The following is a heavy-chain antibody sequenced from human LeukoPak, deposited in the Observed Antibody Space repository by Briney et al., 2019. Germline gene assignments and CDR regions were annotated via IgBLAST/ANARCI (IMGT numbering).Heavy chain of an antibody. D-gene: IGHD6-13*01. CDR3: AKDHGSSDWYYFDY. CDR2: ISYDGSNK. V-gene: IGHV3-30*18. CDR1: GFTFSSYG. Sequence: GGSLRLSCAASGFTFSSYGMHWVRQAPGKGLEWVAIISYDGSNKYYADSVKGRFTISRDNSKNTLYLQMNTLRADDTAVYYCAKDHGSSDWYYFDYWGQGTLVTVSS. J-gene: IGHJ4*02.